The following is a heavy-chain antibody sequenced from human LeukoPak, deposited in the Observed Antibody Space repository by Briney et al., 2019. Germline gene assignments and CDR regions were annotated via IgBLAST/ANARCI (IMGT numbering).Heavy chain of an antibody. D-gene: IGHD2-8*01. CDR1: GFTFSSYG. J-gene: IGHJ6*03. CDR3: AKDRCSNGIGCYFYYMDV. CDR2: ISDSGDST. V-gene: IGHV3-23*01. Sequence: PGGSLRLSCAASGFTFSSYGMSWVRQAPGKGLEWVSAISDSGDSTYHADSVKGRFSISRDSSKNILYLQMNSLRAEYTAVYYCAKDRCSNGIGCYFYYMDVWGKGNTVTISS.